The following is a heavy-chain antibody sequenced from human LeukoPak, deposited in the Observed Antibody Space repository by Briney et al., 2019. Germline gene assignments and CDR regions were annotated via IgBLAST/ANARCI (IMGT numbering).Heavy chain of an antibody. CDR1: GYTFTSYD. V-gene: IGHV1-69*05. CDR3: ARAEIYGGAFDY. D-gene: IGHD4-23*01. CDR2: IIPIFGTA. Sequence: GASVKVSCKASGYTFTSYDINWVRQATGQGLEWMGRIIPIFGTANYAQKFQGRVTITTDESTSTAYMELSGLRSEDTAVYYCARAEIYGGAFDYWGQGTLVTVSS. J-gene: IGHJ4*02.